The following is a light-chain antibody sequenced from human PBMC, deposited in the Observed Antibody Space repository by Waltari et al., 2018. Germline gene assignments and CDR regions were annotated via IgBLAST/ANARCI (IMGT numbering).Light chain of an antibody. CDR2: WAS. CDR3: QQYYSTPRT. CDR1: QSVLYSSKNKNY. Sequence: DIVMTQSPDSLAVSLGERATINCKSSQSVLYSSKNKNYLAWYQQKPGQPPKLLIYWASTRESGVPDRFSGSGSGTDFTLTISSLQAEEVAVYYCQQYYSTPRTFGQGTKVEIK. V-gene: IGKV4-1*01. J-gene: IGKJ1*01.